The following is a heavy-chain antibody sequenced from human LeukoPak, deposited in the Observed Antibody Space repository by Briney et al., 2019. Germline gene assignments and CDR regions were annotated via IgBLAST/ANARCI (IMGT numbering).Heavy chain of an antibody. CDR3: ARVDGYSYVSGNFYNYWFDP. J-gene: IGHJ5*02. CDR1: GGSFSGYY. V-gene: IGHV4-34*01. Sequence: SETLSLTCAVYGGSFSGYYWGWIRQPPGKGLECIGKISHSGSTNYNASLESRVTISLNSFKNQFSLKLTSVTAADTAVYYCARVDGYSYVSGNFYNYWFDPWGQGTLVTVSS. CDR2: ISHSGST. D-gene: IGHD3-10*01.